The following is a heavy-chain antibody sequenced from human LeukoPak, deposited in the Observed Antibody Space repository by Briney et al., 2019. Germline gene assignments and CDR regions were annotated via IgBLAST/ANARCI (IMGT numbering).Heavy chain of an antibody. CDR3: ARGNKRISMVRGVSYYNYYYMDV. CDR1: GYTFTSYD. J-gene: IGHJ6*03. D-gene: IGHD3-10*01. CDR2: MNPNSGNT. Sequence: GASVKVSCKASGYTFTSYDINWVRQATGQGLEWMGWMNPNSGNTGYAQKFQGRVTMTRNTSISTAYMELSSLRAEDTAVYYCARGNKRISMVRGVSYYNYYYMDVWGKGTTVTVSS. V-gene: IGHV1-8*01.